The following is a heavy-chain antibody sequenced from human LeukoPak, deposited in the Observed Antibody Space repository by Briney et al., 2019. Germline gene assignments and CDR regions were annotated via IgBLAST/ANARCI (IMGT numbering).Heavy chain of an antibody. CDR1: GFTFSDYY. CDR3: ARARGSYSFDY. CDR2: ISSSGSTI. V-gene: IGHV3-11*01. Sequence: GGSLRLSCAASGFTFSDYYMSWIRQAPGKGLECISYISSSGSTIYDADFVKGRFTISRDNAKNSLYLQMNCLRAEDTAVYYCARARGSYSFDYWGQGTLVTVSS. D-gene: IGHD1-26*01. J-gene: IGHJ4*02.